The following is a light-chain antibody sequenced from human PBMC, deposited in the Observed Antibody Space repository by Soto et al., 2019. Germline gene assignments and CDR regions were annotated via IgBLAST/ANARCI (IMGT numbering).Light chain of an antibody. Sequence: DIQMTQSPSSLSASVGDRVIITCRASQSISSYLNWYQQKPGKAPKLLIYAASSLQSGVPSRFSGSGSGTDFTVTISSLQPEDFATYYCQQSYSMPRTFGGGTKVEIK. CDR3: QQSYSMPRT. CDR2: AAS. V-gene: IGKV1-39*01. J-gene: IGKJ4*01. CDR1: QSISSY.